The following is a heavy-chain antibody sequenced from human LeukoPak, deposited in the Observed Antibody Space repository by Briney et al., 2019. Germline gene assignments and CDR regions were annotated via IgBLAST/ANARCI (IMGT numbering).Heavy chain of an antibody. J-gene: IGHJ4*02. Sequence: GGSLRLSCAASGFTFSSYAMSWVRQAPGKGLEWVSTITGSGESTYYADSVKGRFTISSDSSKNTLYLQMNSLRAEDTAVYYCAKGTSASGTYYSAWNYWGQGTLVTVSS. CDR2: ITGSGEST. CDR3: AKGTSASGTYYSAWNY. CDR1: GFTFSSYA. D-gene: IGHD3-10*01. V-gene: IGHV3-23*01.